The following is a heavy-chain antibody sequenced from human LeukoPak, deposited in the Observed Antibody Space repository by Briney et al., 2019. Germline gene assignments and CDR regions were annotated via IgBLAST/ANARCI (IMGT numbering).Heavy chain of an antibody. CDR1: KFTFDHYG. D-gene: IGHD1-26*01. Sequence: GGSLRLSCAASKFTFDHYGMSWVRQAPGKGLEWVSGINWNGGSTGYADSVKGRFTISRDNAKNSLYLQMNSLRAEDTALYYCVRDAGLSSGTYDAFDIWGQGTMVTVSP. V-gene: IGHV3-20*04. CDR2: INWNGGST. J-gene: IGHJ3*02. CDR3: VRDAGLSSGTYDAFDI.